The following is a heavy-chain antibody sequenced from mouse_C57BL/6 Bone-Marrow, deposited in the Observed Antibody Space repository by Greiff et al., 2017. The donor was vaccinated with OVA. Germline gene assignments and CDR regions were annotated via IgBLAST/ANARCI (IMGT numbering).Heavy chain of an antibody. CDR2: IYPRSGNT. J-gene: IGHJ2*01. CDR1: GYTFTSYG. V-gene: IGHV1-81*01. CDR3: ARKGSWFDY. Sequence: VKLMESGAELARPGASVKLSCKASGYTFTSYGISWVKQRTGQGLEWIGEIYPRSGNTYYNEKFKGKATLTADKSSSTAYMELRSLTSEDSAVYFCARKGSWFDYWGQGTTLTVSS.